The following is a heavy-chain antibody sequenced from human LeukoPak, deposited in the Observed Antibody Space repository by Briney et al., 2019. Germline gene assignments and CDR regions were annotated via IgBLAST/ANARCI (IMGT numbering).Heavy chain of an antibody. V-gene: IGHV3-74*01. J-gene: IGHJ4*02. CDR3: ITDLV. D-gene: IGHD1-14*01. CDR2: VDLGGSRI. Sequence: RGSLRLSCATSGFTFTSYWMHWVRQVAGKGLVWLARVDLGGSRINYENSVKGRFTISRDNAQSTVYLQMNSLRVEDTAVYYCITDLVWGQGTLVTVSS. CDR1: GFTFTSYW.